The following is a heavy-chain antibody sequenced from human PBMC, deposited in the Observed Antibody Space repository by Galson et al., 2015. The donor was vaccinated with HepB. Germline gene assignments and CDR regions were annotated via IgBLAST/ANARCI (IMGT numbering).Heavy chain of an antibody. CDR3: ASLHGSYLPKGFDP. J-gene: IGHJ5*02. D-gene: IGHD1-26*01. CDR2: IYYSGST. Sequence: LSLTCTVSGGSISSSSYYWGWIRQPPGKGLEWIGSIYYSGSTYYNPSLKSRVTISVDTSKNQFSLKLSSVTAADTAVYYCASLHGSYLPKGFDPWGQGTLVTVSS. V-gene: IGHV4-39*01. CDR1: GGSISSSSYY.